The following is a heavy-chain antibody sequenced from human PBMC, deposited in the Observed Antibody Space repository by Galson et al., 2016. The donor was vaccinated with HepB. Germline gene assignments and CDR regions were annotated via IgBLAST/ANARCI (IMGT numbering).Heavy chain of an antibody. V-gene: IGHV1-46*01. J-gene: IGHJ6*02. CDR1: GYSFTSYY. CDR2: INPSSSTT. CDR3: ASGLIAAGASYYYYIMDV. D-gene: IGHD3-16*01. Sequence: SVKVSCKASGYSFTSYYMHWVRQAPGQGLECVGIINPSSSTTDYAQKFQGRVTMTRDTSTSTVYMELSSLTFEDTGVYYCASGLIAAGASYYYYIMDVWGQGTTVTVSS.